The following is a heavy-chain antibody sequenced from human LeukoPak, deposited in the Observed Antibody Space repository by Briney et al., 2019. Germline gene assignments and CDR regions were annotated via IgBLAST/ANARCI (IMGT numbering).Heavy chain of an antibody. J-gene: IGHJ6*03. CDR1: GFTFSSYA. D-gene: IGHD1-26*01. CDR3: ARGVGAQTHTGYYYYYYMDV. V-gene: IGHV3-74*01. CDR2: INSDGSST. Sequence: PGGSLKISCVASGFTFSSYAMSWIRQAPGKGLVWVSRINSDGSSTSYADSVKGRFTISRDNAKNTLYLQMNSLRAEDTAVYYCARGVGAQTHTGYYYYYYMDVWGKGTTVTVSS.